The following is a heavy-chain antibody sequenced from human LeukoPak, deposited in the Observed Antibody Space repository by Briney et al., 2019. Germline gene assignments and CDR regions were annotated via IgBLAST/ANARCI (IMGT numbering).Heavy chain of an antibody. J-gene: IGHJ4*02. CDR3: AKVGGYYYDSSGYYSDRLYFDY. D-gene: IGHD3-22*01. V-gene: IGHV3-30-3*01. CDR2: ISYDGSNK. Sequence: GGSLRLSCAASGFTFSSYAMHWVRQAPGKGLEWVAVISYDGSNKYYADSVKGRFTISRDNSKNTLYLQMNSLRAEDTAVYYCAKVGGYYYDSSGYYSDRLYFDYWGQGTLVTVSS. CDR1: GFTFSSYA.